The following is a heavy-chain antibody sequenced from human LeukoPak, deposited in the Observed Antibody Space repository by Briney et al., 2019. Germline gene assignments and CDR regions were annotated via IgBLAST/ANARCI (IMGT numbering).Heavy chain of an antibody. CDR1: GYTFTSYG. V-gene: IGHV1-18*01. CDR3: ARGIVVVVAANYYYYYMDV. CDR2: ISAYNGNA. Sequence: GASVKVSCKASGYTFTSYGISWVRQAPGQGLEWMGWISAYNGNANYAQKLQGRVTMTTDTSTSTAYMELSSLRSEDTAVYYCARGIVVVVAANYYYYYMDVWGKGTTVTISS. D-gene: IGHD2-15*01. J-gene: IGHJ6*03.